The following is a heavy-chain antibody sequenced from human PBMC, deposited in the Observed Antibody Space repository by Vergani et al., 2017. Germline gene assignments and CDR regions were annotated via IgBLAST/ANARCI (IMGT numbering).Heavy chain of an antibody. CDR1: GFTFSSYS. D-gene: IGHD3-3*01. CDR3: ARDLPVYYDFWSGSKDAFDI. Sequence: EVQLVESGGGLVKPGGSLRLSCAASGFTFSSYSMNWVRQAPGKGLEWVSSISSSSSYIYYADSVKGRFTISSANAKNSLYLQMNSLRAEDTAVYYCARDLPVYYDFWSGSKDAFDIWGQGTMVTVSS. V-gene: IGHV3-21*01. CDR2: ISSSSSYI. J-gene: IGHJ3*02.